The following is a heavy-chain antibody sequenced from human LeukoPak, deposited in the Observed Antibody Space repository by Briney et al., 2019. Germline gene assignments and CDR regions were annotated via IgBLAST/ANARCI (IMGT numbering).Heavy chain of an antibody. CDR1: GITFSSYS. CDR2: ISGSGGST. CDR3: ANGILYIYGDYYFDY. Sequence: RRSLRLSCAASGITFSSYSMNWVRQAPGRGLEWVSAISGSGGSTNYAHSVEGRFTIYRDHSKNTLYLQMNSLRAEGTAVYYCANGILYIYGDYYFDYWGQGTLVTVSS. J-gene: IGHJ4*02. D-gene: IGHD5-18*01. V-gene: IGHV3-23*01.